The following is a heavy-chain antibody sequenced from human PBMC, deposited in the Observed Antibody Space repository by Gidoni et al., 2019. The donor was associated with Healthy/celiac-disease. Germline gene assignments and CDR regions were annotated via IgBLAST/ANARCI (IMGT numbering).Heavy chain of an antibody. Sequence: QVQLVQSGAEVKKPGASVKVSCKASGYTFTSYGISWVRQAPGQGLEWMGWISAYNGKTNYAQKLQGRVTMTTDTSTSTAYMELRSLGSDDTAVYYCARDGDIVLMVYAGGWFDPWGQGTLVTVSS. CDR1: GYTFTSYG. J-gene: IGHJ5*02. CDR2: ISAYNGKT. D-gene: IGHD2-8*01. V-gene: IGHV1-18*01. CDR3: ARDGDIVLMVYAGGWFDP.